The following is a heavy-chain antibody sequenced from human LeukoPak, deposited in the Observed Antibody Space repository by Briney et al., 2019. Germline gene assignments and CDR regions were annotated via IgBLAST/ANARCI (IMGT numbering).Heavy chain of an antibody. CDR1: GGSIRSYY. V-gene: IGHV4-4*07. J-gene: IGHJ4*02. CDR3: ARVYYDSSGYHDFFDH. D-gene: IGHD3-22*01. CDR2: IYSDGST. Sequence: SETLSLTCTVSGGSIRSYYWSWIRQPAGKGLEWIGRIYSDGSTNFNPSLKSRVTMSVDTSKNQFSLRLSSVTAADTATYYCARVYYDSSGYHDFFDHWGQGTLVTVSS.